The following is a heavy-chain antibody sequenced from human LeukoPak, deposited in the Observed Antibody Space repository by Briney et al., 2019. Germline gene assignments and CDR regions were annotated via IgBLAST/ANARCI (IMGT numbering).Heavy chain of an antibody. J-gene: IGHJ5*02. CDR3: ASPNNWFDP. CDR2: ISSSGSTI. V-gene: IGHV3-48*03. CDR1: GFTFSSYE. Sequence: GGSLRLSCAASGFTFSSYEMNWVRQAPGKGLEWVSYISSSGSTIYYADSVKGRFTISRDNAKNSLYLQMNSLRAEDTAVYYCASPNNWFDPWGQGTLVTVPS.